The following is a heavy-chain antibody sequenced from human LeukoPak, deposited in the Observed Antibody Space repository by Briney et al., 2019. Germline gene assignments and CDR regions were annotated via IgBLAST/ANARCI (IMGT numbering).Heavy chain of an antibody. Sequence: SESLSLTCTVSDDSISDYYRGWIRQPPGKGLEWIGYFHNSGTSTYNPSLKSRVTISADTSKNQFSLKLSSVTAADTAVYYCARSYCSGGGCYDYWGQGTLVTVSS. V-gene: IGHV4-59*08. CDR3: ARSYCSGGGCYDY. D-gene: IGHD2-15*01. CDR2: FHNSGTS. CDR1: DDSISDYY. J-gene: IGHJ4*02.